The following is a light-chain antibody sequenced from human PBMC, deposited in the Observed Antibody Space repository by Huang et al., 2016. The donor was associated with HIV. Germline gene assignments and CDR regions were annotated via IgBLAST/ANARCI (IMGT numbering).Light chain of an antibody. CDR2: AAS. V-gene: IGKV3-15*01. CDR3: QQHNSWPRT. CDR1: QSVGSN. Sequence: EIVMTPSPATLSVSPGERATLSCRASQSVGSNLAWYQQRRGQAPRLLIYAASTRATGIPARFSGSGSGTEFTRTVSSLQSEDFAVYYCQQHNSWPRTFGQGTRV. J-gene: IGKJ1*01.